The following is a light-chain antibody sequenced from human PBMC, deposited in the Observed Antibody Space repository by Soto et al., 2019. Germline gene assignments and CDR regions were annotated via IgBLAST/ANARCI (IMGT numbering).Light chain of an antibody. Sequence: EIVLTQSPGTLSLSPGERATLSCRASQSVSSSYLAWYQQKPGQAPRLLIYGASSRATGIPDRFSGSGSWTDLTVTISRLETEDFAVYYCQQYGSSPRTFGQGTKVEI. CDR2: GAS. CDR1: QSVSSSY. CDR3: QQYGSSPRT. J-gene: IGKJ1*01. V-gene: IGKV3-20*01.